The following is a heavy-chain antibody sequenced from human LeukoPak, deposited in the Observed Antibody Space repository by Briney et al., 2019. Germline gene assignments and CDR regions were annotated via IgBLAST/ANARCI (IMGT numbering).Heavy chain of an antibody. J-gene: IGHJ4*02. CDR3: ARETCSNILTGTDY. V-gene: IGHV1-18*01. D-gene: IGHD3-9*01. Sequence: GASVGVSCKASGYTFTTYGLSWVLQAPGQGLEWLGWISTYDDNIKYAQSLQGRLTLTIDTSTSTAYMELRSLTSDDTAVYYCARETCSNILTGTDYWGPGTLVTVSS. CDR1: GYTFTTYG. CDR2: ISTYDDNI.